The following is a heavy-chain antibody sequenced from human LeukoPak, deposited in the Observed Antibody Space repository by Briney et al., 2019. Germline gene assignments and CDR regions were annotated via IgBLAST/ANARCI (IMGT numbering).Heavy chain of an antibody. J-gene: IGHJ4*02. D-gene: IGHD1-26*01. Sequence: GGSLRLSCAASGFTFSSYGMHWVRQAPGKGLEWVANIKQDGSEKHYVESVKGRFTISRENAKNSLYLQMNSLRAEDTAVYYCASGSYYWNLYYWGQGTLVTVSS. V-gene: IGHV3-7*01. CDR1: GFTFSSYG. CDR2: IKQDGSEK. CDR3: ASGSYYWNLYY.